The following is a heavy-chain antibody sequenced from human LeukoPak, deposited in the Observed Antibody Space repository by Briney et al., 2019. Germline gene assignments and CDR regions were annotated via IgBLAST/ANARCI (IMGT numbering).Heavy chain of an antibody. V-gene: IGHV1-2*02. D-gene: IGHD5-18*01. CDR2: INPNSGGT. Sequence: ASVKVSCKASGYTFTGYYMHWVRQAPGQGLEGMGWINPNSGGTNYAQKFQGRVTMTRDTSISTAYMELSRLRSDDTAVYYCATDPRADTAMVTGWFDPWGQGTLVTVSS. J-gene: IGHJ5*02. CDR3: ATDPRADTAMVTGWFDP. CDR1: GYTFTGYY.